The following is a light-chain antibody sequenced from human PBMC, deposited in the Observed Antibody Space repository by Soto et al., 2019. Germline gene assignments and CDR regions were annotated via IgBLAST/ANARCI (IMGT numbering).Light chain of an antibody. Sequence: DIVMTQSPESLAVSLGERATINCKSSQSLLYTSRNKNYLAWYQQRPGQPLKLLIYWASTRESGVPDRFSGSGSGTDFTLTINNVQAEDVAVYNCQQYESTLPTFGQWTKVEIK. CDR2: WAS. V-gene: IGKV4-1*01. J-gene: IGKJ1*01. CDR3: QQYESTLPT. CDR1: QSLLYTSRNKNY.